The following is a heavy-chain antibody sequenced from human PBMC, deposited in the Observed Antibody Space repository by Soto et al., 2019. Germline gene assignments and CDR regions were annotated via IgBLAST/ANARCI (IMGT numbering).Heavy chain of an antibody. CDR3: AREMGYYGSGTLYYYYGMDV. V-gene: IGHV1-46*03. Sequence: GASVKVSCKASGYTFTSYAMHWVRQAPGQGLERMGIINPSGGSTSYAQKFQGRVTMTRDTSTSTVYMELSSLRSEDTAVYYCAREMGYYGSGTLYYYYGMDVWGQGTTVTVS. CDR2: INPSGGST. J-gene: IGHJ6*02. D-gene: IGHD3-10*01. CDR1: GYTFTSYA.